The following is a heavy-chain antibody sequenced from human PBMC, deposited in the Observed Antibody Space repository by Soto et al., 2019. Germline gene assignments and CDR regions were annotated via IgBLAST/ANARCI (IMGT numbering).Heavy chain of an antibody. CDR1: GFTFSSYA. CDR2: ISYDGSDK. D-gene: IGHD3-16*02. J-gene: IGHJ4*02. CDR3: AQALGELSPESYDY. Sequence: QVQLVESGGGVVQPGRSLRLSCAASGFTFSSYAMHWVRQAPGKGLEWVAVISYDGSDKYYADSVKGRFTISRDNSKNTLNLQMNSLRADETAAYYCAQALGELSPESYDYWGQGTLITVS. V-gene: IGHV3-30*18.